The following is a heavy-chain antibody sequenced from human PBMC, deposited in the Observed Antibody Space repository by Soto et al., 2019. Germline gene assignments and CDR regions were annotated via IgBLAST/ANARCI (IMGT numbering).Heavy chain of an antibody. CDR1: GFTFTDYY. CDR2: ISVRGDVI. CDR3: ARERAPDIRFDS. J-gene: IGHJ5*01. Sequence: QVQLVESGGGLVKPGGSLRLSCAASGFTFTDYYMSWIRQIPGKGLEWISYISVRGDVIHYIDSVKGRFTISRDNAKNSVFLQIDSLRVEDSAIYYCARERAPDIRFDSWGQGTLVTVSS. D-gene: IGHD5-12*01. V-gene: IGHV3-11*01.